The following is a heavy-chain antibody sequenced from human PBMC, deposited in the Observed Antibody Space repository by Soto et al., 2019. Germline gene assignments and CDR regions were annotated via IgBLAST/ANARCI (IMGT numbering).Heavy chain of an antibody. CDR1: GFTFSSYA. Sequence: GGSLRLSCAASGFTFSSYAMHWVRQAPGKGLEYVSAISSNGGSTYYANSVKGRFTISRDNSKNTLYLQMGSLRAEDMAVYYCARAHGDYVTYYYYYYMDVWGKGTTVTVSS. CDR3: ARAHGDYVTYYYYYYMDV. CDR2: ISSNGGST. J-gene: IGHJ6*03. V-gene: IGHV3-64*01. D-gene: IGHD4-17*01.